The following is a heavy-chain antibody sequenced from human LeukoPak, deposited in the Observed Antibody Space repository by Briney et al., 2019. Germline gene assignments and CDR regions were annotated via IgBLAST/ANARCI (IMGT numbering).Heavy chain of an antibody. D-gene: IGHD4-11*01. J-gene: IGHJ4*02. V-gene: IGHV6-1*01. CDR1: GDSVSSNSPA. Sequence: SRTLSLTCAISGDSVSSNSPAWNWIRQSPSRGLEWLGRTYYRSKWYNDYAESVKSRITINPDTSKNQFSLQLNSVTPEDTAVYYCAREQYYFDYWGQGTLVTVSS. CDR2: TYYRSKWYN. CDR3: AREQYYFDY.